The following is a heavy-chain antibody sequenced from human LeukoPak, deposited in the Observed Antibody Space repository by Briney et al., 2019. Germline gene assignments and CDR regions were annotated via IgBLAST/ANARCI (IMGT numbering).Heavy chain of an antibody. CDR3: AREDHGSGSYYTFDY. CDR1: GGTFSSYA. V-gene: IGHV1-69*06. D-gene: IGHD3-10*01. Sequence: GSSVKVSCKASGGTFSSYAISWVRQAPGQGLEWMGGIIPIFGTANYAQKFQGRVTITADKSTSTAYMELSSLRPEDTAVYYCAREDHGSGSYYTFDYWGQGTLVTVSS. CDR2: IIPIFGTA. J-gene: IGHJ4*02.